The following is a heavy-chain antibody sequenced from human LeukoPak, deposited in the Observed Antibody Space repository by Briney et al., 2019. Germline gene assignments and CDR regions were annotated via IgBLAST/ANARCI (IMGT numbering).Heavy chain of an antibody. CDR2: INHSGST. Sequence: SETLSLTCAVYGGSFSGYYWSWIRQPPGKGLEWIGEINHSGSTNYNPSLKSRVTISVDTSKNQFSLKLSSVTAADTAVYYCATPDNSGYYYLYWGQGTLVTVSS. CDR3: ATPDNSGYYYLY. CDR1: GGSFSGYY. V-gene: IGHV4-34*01. D-gene: IGHD3-22*01. J-gene: IGHJ4*02.